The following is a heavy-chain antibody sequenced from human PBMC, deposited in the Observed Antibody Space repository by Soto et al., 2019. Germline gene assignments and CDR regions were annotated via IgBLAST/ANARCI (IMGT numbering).Heavy chain of an antibody. CDR2: INHSGST. CDR3: ARGRRTYYGSGSYYAQGWFDP. V-gene: IGHV4-34*01. CDR1: GGSFSGYY. Sequence: QVQLQQWGAGLLKPSETLSLTCAVYGGSFSGYYWSWIRQPPGKGLEWIGEINHSGSTNYNPSLKILVTISVDTSKXQFXLXPSSVTAADTAVYYCARGRRTYYGSGSYYAQGWFDPWGQGTLVTVSS. D-gene: IGHD3-10*01. J-gene: IGHJ5*02.